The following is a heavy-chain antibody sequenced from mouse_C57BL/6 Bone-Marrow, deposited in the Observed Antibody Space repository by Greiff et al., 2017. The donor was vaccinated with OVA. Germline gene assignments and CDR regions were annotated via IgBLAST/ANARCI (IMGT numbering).Heavy chain of an antibody. J-gene: IGHJ2*01. V-gene: IGHV1-64*01. CDR3: ARRGSDWFDY. CDR1: GYTFTSYW. Sequence: QVQLQQPGAELVKPGASVKLSCKASGYTFTSYWMHWVKQRPGQGLEWIGMIHPNSGSTNYNEKFKSKATLTVDKSSSTAYMQLSSLTSADSAVYYCARRGSDWFDYGGRGTALTLSA. CDR2: IHPNSGST. D-gene: IGHD4-1*01.